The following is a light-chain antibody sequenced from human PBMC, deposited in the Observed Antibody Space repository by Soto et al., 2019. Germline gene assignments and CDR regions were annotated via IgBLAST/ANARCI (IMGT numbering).Light chain of an antibody. Sequence: AIQMTQSPSSLSASVGDTVTITCRASQGIRNDLGWYQEKPGKVPKLLIYAASSLQVGVPSRFSSSGSGTDFTLTITSLQPEDFATYYCLQDYNYPRTFGKGAKVEIK. V-gene: IGKV1-6*01. CDR1: QGIRND. J-gene: IGKJ1*01. CDR2: AAS. CDR3: LQDYNYPRT.